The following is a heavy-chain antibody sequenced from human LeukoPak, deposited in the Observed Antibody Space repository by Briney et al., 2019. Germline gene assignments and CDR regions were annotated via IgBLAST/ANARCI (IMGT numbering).Heavy chain of an antibody. J-gene: IGHJ4*02. CDR3: ARWGSTIAAAGSDY. CDR1: GFTFSSYS. D-gene: IGHD6-13*01. CDR2: ISSSSSYI. Sequence: GGSLRLSCAASGFTFSSYSMNWVRQAPGKGLEWVSSISSSSSYIYYADSVKGRFTISRDNAKNSLYLQMNSLRAEDTAVYYCARWGSTIAAAGSDYWGQGTLVTVSS. V-gene: IGHV3-21*01.